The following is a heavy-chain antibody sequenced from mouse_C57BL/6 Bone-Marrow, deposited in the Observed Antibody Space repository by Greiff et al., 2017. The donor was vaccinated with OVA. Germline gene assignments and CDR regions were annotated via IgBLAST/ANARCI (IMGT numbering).Heavy chain of an antibody. CDR2: ISYDGSN. CDR1: GYSITSGYY. V-gene: IGHV3-6*01. CDR3: ARDPYDYHSMDY. Sequence: EVQRVESGPGLVKPSQSLSLTCSVTGYSITSGYYWNWIRQFPGNKLEWMGYISYDGSNNYNPSLKNRISITRDTSKNQFFLKLNSVTTEDTATYYCARDPYDYHSMDYWGQGTSVTVSS. J-gene: IGHJ4*01. D-gene: IGHD2-4*01.